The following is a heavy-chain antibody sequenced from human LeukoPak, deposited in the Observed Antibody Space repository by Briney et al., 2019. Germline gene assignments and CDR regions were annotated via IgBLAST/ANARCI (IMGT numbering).Heavy chain of an antibody. CDR1: GFTFSDYG. Sequence: GGSLRLSCAASGFTFSDYGIHWVRQAPGKGLEWVAFIRNDGNDKSYADSVKGRFTISRDNSKNTLYLQMNSLRAEDTAVYYCARDTPVVTYYYYYMDVWGKGTTVTVSS. CDR3: ARDTPVVTYYYYYMDV. D-gene: IGHD2-15*01. CDR2: IRNDGNDK. V-gene: IGHV3-30*02. J-gene: IGHJ6*03.